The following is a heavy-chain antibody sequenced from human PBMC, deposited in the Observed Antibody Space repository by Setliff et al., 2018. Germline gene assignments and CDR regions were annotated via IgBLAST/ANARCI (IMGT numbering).Heavy chain of an antibody. V-gene: IGHV4-59*08. J-gene: IGHJ4*02. D-gene: IGHD1-1*01. CDR3: ARTGTYRYFDS. Sequence: SETLSLTCTVSGGSISSYDWSWIRQPPGKGLEWIGYIHYSGSTSYSPSLKSRVTISVDTSKNQFSLKLRSVTAADTAVYYCARTGTYRYFDSWGQGTLVTVSS. CDR2: IHYSGST. CDR1: GGSISSYD.